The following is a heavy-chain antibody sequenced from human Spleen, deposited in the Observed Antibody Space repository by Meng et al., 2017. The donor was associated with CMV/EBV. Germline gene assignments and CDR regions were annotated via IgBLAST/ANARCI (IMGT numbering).Heavy chain of an antibody. CDR1: GGSISSGDYY. D-gene: IGHD2/OR15-2a*01. CDR3: ASSTFYDYFDY. CDR2: IYTSGST. J-gene: IGHJ4*02. V-gene: IGHV4-61*02. Sequence: QVQLQESGPGLVKPSQTLSLTCTVSGGSISSGDYYWSWIRQPPGKGLEWIGRIYTSGSTNYNPSLKSRVTMSVDTSKNQFSLKLSSVTAADTAVYYCASSTFYDYFDYWGQGTLVTVSS.